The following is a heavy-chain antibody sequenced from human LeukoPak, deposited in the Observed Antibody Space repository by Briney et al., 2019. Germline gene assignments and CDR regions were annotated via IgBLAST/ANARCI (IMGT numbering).Heavy chain of an antibody. CDR2: IYYSGST. V-gene: IGHV4-39*01. J-gene: IGHJ4*02. CDR3: ARSYYYDYRQIDY. Sequence: SETLSLTYTVSGDSISTSSYYWGWIRQPPGKGLEWLGSIYYSGSTYYNPSLKSRVTISVDTSKNQFSLNLYSVTAADTAVFYCARSYYYDYRQIDYWGQGTLVTVSS. CDR1: GDSISTSSYY. D-gene: IGHD3-22*01.